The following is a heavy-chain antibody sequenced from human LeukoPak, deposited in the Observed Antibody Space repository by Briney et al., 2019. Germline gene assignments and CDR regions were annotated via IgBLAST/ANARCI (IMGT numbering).Heavy chain of an antibody. Sequence: ASVKVSCKTSGYSFNSHHVHWVRQAPGQGHEWMGINFFHDGSTSNTQKFQGRVTMTRDTSTSTVYMELSSLRSEDTAVYYCARDSGNYHYDMDVWGQGTTVIVSS. J-gene: IGHJ6*02. CDR1: GYSFNSHH. D-gene: IGHD3-10*01. V-gene: IGHV1-46*02. CDR3: ARDSGNYHYDMDV. CDR2: NFFHDGST.